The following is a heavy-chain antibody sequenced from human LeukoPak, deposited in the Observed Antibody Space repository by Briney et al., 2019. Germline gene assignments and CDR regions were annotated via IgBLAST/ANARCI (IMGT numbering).Heavy chain of an antibody. CDR1: GFTFDDYT. V-gene: IGHV3-43*01. Sequence: PGGSLRLSCAASGFTFDDYTMHCVRQAPGKGLEWVSLISWDGGSTYYADSVKGRFTISRDNSKNSLYLQMNSLRTEDTALYYCAKDDPYDSSGYSFDYWGQGTLVTVSS. J-gene: IGHJ4*02. CDR2: ISWDGGST. D-gene: IGHD3-22*01. CDR3: AKDDPYDSSGYSFDY.